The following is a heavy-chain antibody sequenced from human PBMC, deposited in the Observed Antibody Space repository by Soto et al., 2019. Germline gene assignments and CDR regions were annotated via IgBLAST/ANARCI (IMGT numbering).Heavy chain of an antibody. CDR2: IYYSGRT. J-gene: IGHJ3*02. CDR3: ARHFCSIAAGHDAYDI. Sequence: ETRSLTRTVSGGTISSSSYYWGWIRQPPGKGLEWIGSIYYSGRTYYHPSLKSRVTISVDTSKNQFPLKLSSVTAADTAVYYCARHFCSIAAGHDAYDIRGQGTTVPVSS. D-gene: IGHD6-13*01. V-gene: IGHV4-39*01. CDR1: GGTISSSSYY.